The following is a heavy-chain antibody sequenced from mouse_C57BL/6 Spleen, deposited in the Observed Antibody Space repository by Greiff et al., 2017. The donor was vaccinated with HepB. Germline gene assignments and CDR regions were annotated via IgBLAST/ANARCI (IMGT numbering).Heavy chain of an antibody. V-gene: IGHV1-69*01. D-gene: IGHD4-1*01. CDR1: GYTFTSYW. CDR3: ARELGRDYFDY. CDR2: IDPSDSYT. J-gene: IGHJ2*01. Sequence: QVQLQQPGAELVMPGASVKLSCKASGYTFTSYWMHWVKQRPGQGLEWIGEIDPSDSYTNYNQKFKGKSTLTVEKSSSTAYMQLSSLTSEDSAVYYCARELGRDYFDYWGQSTTLTVSS.